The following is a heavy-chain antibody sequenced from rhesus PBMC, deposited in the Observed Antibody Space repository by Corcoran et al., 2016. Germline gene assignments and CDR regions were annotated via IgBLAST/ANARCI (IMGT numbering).Heavy chain of an antibody. CDR3: ARENSSGWLYYFDY. CDR2: IYGSSGST. Sequence: QVQLQESGPGLVKPSETLSLTCAVSGYSISSNYWSWIRQPPGKGLEWIGYIYGSSGSTYYNPALKSRVTMSPDTSKNQFSLKLSAVTSADTAVYYCARENSSGWLYYFDYLGQGVLVTVSS. CDR1: GYSISSNY. D-gene: IGHD6-31*01. J-gene: IGHJ4*01. V-gene: IGHV4S11*01.